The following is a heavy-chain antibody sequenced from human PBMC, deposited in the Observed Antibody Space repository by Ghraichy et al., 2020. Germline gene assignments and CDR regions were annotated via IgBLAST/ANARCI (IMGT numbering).Heavy chain of an antibody. CDR2: ISGSGGST. J-gene: IGHJ4*02. D-gene: IGHD1-20*01. V-gene: IGHV3-23*01. Sequence: GGSLRLSCAASGFTFSSYAMSWVRQAPGKGLEWVSAISGSGGSTYYADSVKGRFTISRDNSKNTLYLQMNSLRAEDTAVYYCAKDRAGAYNWNYNGYWGQGTLVTVSS. CDR3: AKDRAGAYNWNYNGY. CDR1: GFTFSSYA.